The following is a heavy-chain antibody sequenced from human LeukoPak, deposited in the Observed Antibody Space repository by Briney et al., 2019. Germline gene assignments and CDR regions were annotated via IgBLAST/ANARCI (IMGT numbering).Heavy chain of an antibody. CDR1: GGSISSSSYY. Sequence: SETLSLTCTVSGGSISSSSYYWGWIRQPPGKGLEWIGSIYYSGSTYYNPSLKSRVTISVDTSKNQFSLKLSSVTAADTAVYYCARPRDSSGWYRGGNWFDPWGQGTLVTVSS. CDR2: IYYSGST. J-gene: IGHJ5*02. V-gene: IGHV4-39*01. D-gene: IGHD6-13*01. CDR3: ARPRDSSGWYRGGNWFDP.